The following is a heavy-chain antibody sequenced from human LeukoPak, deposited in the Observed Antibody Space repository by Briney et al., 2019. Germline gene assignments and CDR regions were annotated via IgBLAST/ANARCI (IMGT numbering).Heavy chain of an antibody. D-gene: IGHD3-10*01. CDR1: GGSFSGYY. CDR3: ARMVRGVIKYYFDY. CDR2: IYYSGST. V-gene: IGHV4-59*01. Sequence: PSETLSLTCAVYGGSFSGYYWSWIRQPPGKGLEWIGYIYYSGSTNYNPSLKSRVTISVDTSKNQFSLKLSSVTAADTAVYYCARMVRGVIKYYFDYWGQGTLVTVSS. J-gene: IGHJ4*02.